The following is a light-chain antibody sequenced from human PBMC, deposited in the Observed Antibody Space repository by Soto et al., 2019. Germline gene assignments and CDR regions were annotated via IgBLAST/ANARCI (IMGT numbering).Light chain of an antibody. Sequence: SYELTQPPSVSVAPGQSARITCGGDNIGRKSVHWYQQKPGQAPVLVVFDDRDRPSGIPERFSGSNSENTATLTISRVEAGDEADYYCQVWDNSREYYVFGTGTKVTVL. V-gene: IGLV3-21*02. CDR1: NIGRKS. J-gene: IGLJ1*01. CDR2: DDR. CDR3: QVWDNSREYYV.